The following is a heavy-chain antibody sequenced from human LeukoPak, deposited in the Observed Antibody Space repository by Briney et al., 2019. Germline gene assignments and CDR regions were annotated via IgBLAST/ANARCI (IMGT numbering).Heavy chain of an antibody. CDR2: IKSKTDGGTT. J-gene: IGHJ4*02. CDR1: GFTFTNAW. D-gene: IGHD3-16*01. CDR3: STSALFGDDLSLDY. V-gene: IGHV3-15*01. Sequence: KSGGSLRLSCAASGFTFTNAWMSWVRQAPGKGLEWVGRIKSKTDGGTTDYAAPVKGRFTISRDDSKNTLYLQMSSLRTEDTAVYYCSTSALFGDDLSLDYWGQGTLVTVSS.